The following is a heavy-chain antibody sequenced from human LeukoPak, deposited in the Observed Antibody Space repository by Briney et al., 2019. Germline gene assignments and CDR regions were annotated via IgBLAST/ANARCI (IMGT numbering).Heavy chain of an antibody. CDR2: INHSGST. CDR1: GGSFSGYY. Sequence: SETLSLTCAVYGGSFSGYYWSWIRQPPGKGLEWIGEINHSGSTNYNPSLKSRVTISVDTSKNQFSLKLSSVTAADTAVYYCARDTGWNYPFDYWGQGTLVTVSS. D-gene: IGHD1-7*01. V-gene: IGHV4-34*01. J-gene: IGHJ4*02. CDR3: ARDTGWNYPFDY.